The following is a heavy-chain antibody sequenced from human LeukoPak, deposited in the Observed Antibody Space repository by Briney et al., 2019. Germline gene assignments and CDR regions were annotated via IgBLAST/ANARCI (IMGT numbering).Heavy chain of an antibody. CDR2: INSDGSST. D-gene: IGHD5-18*01. J-gene: IGHJ4*02. CDR1: GFTFSSYW. V-gene: IGHV3-74*01. CDR3: ARGPGYSYECDY. Sequence: GGSLRLSCAASGFTFSSYWMHWVRQAPGKGLVWVSRINSDGSSTSYADSVKGRFTISRGNAKNTLYLQMNSLRAEDTAVYYCARGPGYSYECDYWGQGTLVTVSS.